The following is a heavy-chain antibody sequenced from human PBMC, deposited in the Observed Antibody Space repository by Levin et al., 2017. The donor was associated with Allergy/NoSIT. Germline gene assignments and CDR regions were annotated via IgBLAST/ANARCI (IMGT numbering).Heavy chain of an antibody. J-gene: IGHJ5*02. V-gene: IGHV4-30-2*01. Sequence: SETLSLTCSVSGGSISSGGYSWTWIRHPPGKALEWIGYIYHSGSTYYSPSLRSRVTISLDRAKNQFSLNLTSVTAAATAVYYCARRFRDYGDYREWFDPWGQGILVTVSS. D-gene: IGHD4-17*01. CDR2: IYHSGST. CDR3: ARRFRDYGDYREWFDP. CDR1: GGSISSGGYS.